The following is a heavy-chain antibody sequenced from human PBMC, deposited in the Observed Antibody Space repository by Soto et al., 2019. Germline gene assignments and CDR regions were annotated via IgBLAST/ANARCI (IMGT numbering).Heavy chain of an antibody. CDR1: GGSISTTNW. V-gene: IGHV4-4*02. CDR3: ASGFDSDGLYNGGHP. Sequence: VQLQESGPGLVKPSGTLSLTCTVSGGSISTTNWWSWVRQSPGKGLEWIGEILHIGSTNYNPSPKSRVTIAIYKSKNQFSLRLSSVTAADAAVYYCASGFDSDGLYNGGHPWGQGTLVSVAS. J-gene: IGHJ5*02. D-gene: IGHD3-22*01. CDR2: ILHIGST.